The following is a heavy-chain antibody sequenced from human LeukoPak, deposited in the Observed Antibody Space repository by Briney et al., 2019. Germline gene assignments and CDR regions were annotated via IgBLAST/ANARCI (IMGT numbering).Heavy chain of an antibody. D-gene: IGHD3-22*01. CDR2: ISTYNGNT. V-gene: IGHV1-18*04. CDR3: ARRSSGGGFDY. J-gene: IGHJ4*02. CDR1: GYTFTTYD. Sequence: GASVKVSCKASGYTFTTYDISWVRQAPGQGLEWMGWISTYNGNTNYAQNLQGRVTTTTDTSTSSAFMELRSLRSDDTAVYYCARRSSGGGFDYWGQGTLVTVCS.